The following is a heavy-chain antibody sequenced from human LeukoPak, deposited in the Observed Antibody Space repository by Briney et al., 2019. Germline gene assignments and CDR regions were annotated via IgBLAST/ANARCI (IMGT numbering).Heavy chain of an antibody. V-gene: IGHV3-23*01. Sequence: GGSLRLSCAASGFTFSSYAMTWARQAPGKGLEWVSIISGSGDNTYYADSVKARFTISRDNSKNTLYLHMNSLKAEDTAVYFCARTGEIYGFPELNYGGRGPRVPVSS. CDR1: GFTFSSYA. D-gene: IGHD3-10*01. J-gene: IGHJ4*02. CDR2: ISGSGDNT. CDR3: ARTGEIYGFPELNY.